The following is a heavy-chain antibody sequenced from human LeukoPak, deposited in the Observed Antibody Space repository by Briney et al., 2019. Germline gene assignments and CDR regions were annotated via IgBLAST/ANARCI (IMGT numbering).Heavy chain of an antibody. Sequence: GGSLRLSCAAPGFTFSSYSINWVRQAPGKELEWVSSISSTGNYIYYADSVKGRFTVSRDNAKNSLYLQMNSLRAEDTALYYCARAPTVTTNIIYWYFDLWGRGTLVTVSS. CDR2: ISSTGNYI. V-gene: IGHV3-21*01. J-gene: IGHJ2*01. CDR3: ARAPTVTTNIIYWYFDL. CDR1: GFTFSSYS. D-gene: IGHD4-17*01.